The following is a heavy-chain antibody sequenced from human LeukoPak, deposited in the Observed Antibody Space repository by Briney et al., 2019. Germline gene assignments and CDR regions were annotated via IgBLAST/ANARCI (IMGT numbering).Heavy chain of an antibody. CDR3: ARDYYDILTGYYEGWFDP. Sequence: ASVKVSCKASGYTFTGYYMHWVRQAPGQGLEWMGIINPSGGSTSYAQKFQGRVTMTRDTSTSTVYMELSSLRSEDTAVYYCARDYYDILTGYYEGWFDPWGQGTLVTVSS. V-gene: IGHV1-46*01. CDR2: INPSGGST. CDR1: GYTFTGYY. D-gene: IGHD3-9*01. J-gene: IGHJ5*02.